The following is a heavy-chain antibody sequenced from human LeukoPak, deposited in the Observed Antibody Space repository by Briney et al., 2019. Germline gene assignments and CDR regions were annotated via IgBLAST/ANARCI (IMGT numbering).Heavy chain of an antibody. D-gene: IGHD6-13*01. CDR1: GGSISSSSYY. CDR2: IYYSGST. CDR3: ARRAVGTFDY. J-gene: IGHJ4*02. Sequence: SETLSLTCTVSGGSISSSSYYWGWIRQPPGRGLEWIGSIYYSGSTYYNPSLKSRVSISIDTSKNQFSLNLSSVTAADTAVYYCARRAVGTFDYWGQGTLVTVSS. V-gene: IGHV4-39*01.